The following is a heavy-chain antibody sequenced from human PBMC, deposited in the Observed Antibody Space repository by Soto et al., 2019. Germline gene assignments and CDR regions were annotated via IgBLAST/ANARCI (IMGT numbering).Heavy chain of an antibody. CDR1: GGSISSYY. J-gene: IGHJ3*02. Sequence: SETLSLTCTVSGGSISSYYWSWIRQPPGKGLEWIGYIYYSGSTNYNPSLKSRVTISVDTSKNQFPLKLSSVTAADTAVYYCARHGGGYCSGGSCLGAFDIWGQGTMVTVSS. CDR2: IYYSGST. V-gene: IGHV4-59*08. D-gene: IGHD2-15*01. CDR3: ARHGGGYCSGGSCLGAFDI.